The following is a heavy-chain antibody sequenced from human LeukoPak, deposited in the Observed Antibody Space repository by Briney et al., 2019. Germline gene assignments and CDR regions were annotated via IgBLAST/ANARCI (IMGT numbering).Heavy chain of an antibody. D-gene: IGHD5-18*01. J-gene: IGHJ4*02. CDR2: ISAYNGNT. Sequence: ASVKVSCKASGYTFTSYGISWVRQASGQGLEWMGWISAYNGNTNYAQKLQGRVTMTTDTSTSTAYMELRSLRSDDTAVYYCARGEGGYSYGLYYFDYWGQGTLVTVSS. CDR3: ARGEGGYSYGLYYFDY. CDR1: GYTFTSYG. V-gene: IGHV1-18*04.